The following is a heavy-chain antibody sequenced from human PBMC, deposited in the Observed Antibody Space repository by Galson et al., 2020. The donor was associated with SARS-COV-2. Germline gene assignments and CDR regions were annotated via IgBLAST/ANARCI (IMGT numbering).Heavy chain of an antibody. D-gene: IGHD1-26*01. Sequence: QLGESLKISCAASGFTFSSYGMHWVRQAPGKGMEWVAVIWYDGSNKYYADSVKGRFTISRDNSKNTLYLQMNSLRAEDTAVYYCARGKEWELKDWGQGTLVTVSS. V-gene: IGHV3-33*01. CDR1: GFTFSSYG. CDR3: ARGKEWELKD. J-gene: IGHJ4*02. CDR2: IWYDGSNK.